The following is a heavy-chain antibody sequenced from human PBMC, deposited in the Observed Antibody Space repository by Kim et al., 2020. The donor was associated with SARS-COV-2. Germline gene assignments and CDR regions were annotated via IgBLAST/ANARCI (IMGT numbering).Heavy chain of an antibody. CDR3: VREAVAGSFDY. D-gene: IGHD6-19*01. J-gene: IGHJ4*02. CDR2: INGGNGNT. Sequence: ASVKVSCKASGYTFTTFALYWVRRAPGQRLEWMGWINGGNGNTRYSQKLQARVSITRDTSATTAYLELSGLRSEDTAVYYCVREAVAGSFDYWGQGPLVTYSS. CDR1: GYTFTTFA. V-gene: IGHV1-3*01.